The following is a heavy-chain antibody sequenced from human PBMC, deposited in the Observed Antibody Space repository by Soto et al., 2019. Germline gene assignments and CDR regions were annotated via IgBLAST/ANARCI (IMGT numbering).Heavy chain of an antibody. CDR1: HGSITSGDYF. J-gene: IGHJ4*02. CDR2: VHSSGGT. Sequence: SETLSLTCTVSHGSITSGDYFWAWIRQPPGKGLEFIGSVHSSGGTYYSPSLKSRASISIDKSRNQFSLKLTSVNAGDTAVYFCASVVVGATRQTGSDHWGQGTLVTVSS. CDR3: ASVVVGATRQTGSDH. V-gene: IGHV4-39*01. D-gene: IGHD2-15*01.